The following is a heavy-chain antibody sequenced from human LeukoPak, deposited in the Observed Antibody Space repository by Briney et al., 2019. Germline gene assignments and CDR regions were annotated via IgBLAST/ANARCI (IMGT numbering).Heavy chain of an antibody. CDR1: GFTFSNYQ. J-gene: IGHJ3*02. D-gene: IGHD2/OR15-2a*01. Sequence: PGGSLRLSCEASGFTFSNYQMIWVRQAPGRGLEGVASIKQDGGEKFYVDSVKGRFTVSRDNARNSLHLELNSLRDEDTAVYYCARGHGLNCASTTCAGAFDIWGLGTMVTVSS. CDR2: IKQDGGEK. CDR3: ARGHGLNCASTTCAGAFDI. V-gene: IGHV3-7*01.